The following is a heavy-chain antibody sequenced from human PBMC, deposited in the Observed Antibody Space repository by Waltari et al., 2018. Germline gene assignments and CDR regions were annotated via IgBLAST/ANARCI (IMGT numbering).Heavy chain of an antibody. J-gene: IGHJ4*02. Sequence: EVQLVESGGGLVKPGGSLRLSCAASGFTFSSYSMNWVRQAPGKGLEWVSSMSSSSSYIYYADSVKGRFTISRDNAKNSLYLQMNSLRAEDTAVYYCARGSGGSGSYAYYFDYWGQGTLVTVSS. D-gene: IGHD3-10*01. CDR2: MSSSSSYI. CDR1: GFTFSSYS. CDR3: ARGSGGSGSYAYYFDY. V-gene: IGHV3-21*01.